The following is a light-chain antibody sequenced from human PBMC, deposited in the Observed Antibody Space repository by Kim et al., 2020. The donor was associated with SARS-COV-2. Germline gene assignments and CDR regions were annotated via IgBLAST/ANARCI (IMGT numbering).Light chain of an antibody. Sequence: ASLGDRVTITCRASQSSSSYLNWYQQKPGKAPKLLIYAASSLQSGVPSRFSGSGSGTDFTLTISSLQPEDFATYYCQQSYSTPWTFGQGTKVDIK. CDR3: QQSYSTPWT. CDR2: AAS. J-gene: IGKJ1*01. CDR1: QSSSSY. V-gene: IGKV1-39*01.